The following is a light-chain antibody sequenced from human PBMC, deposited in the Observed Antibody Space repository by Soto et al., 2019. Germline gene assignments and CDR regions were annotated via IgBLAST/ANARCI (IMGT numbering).Light chain of an antibody. Sequence: QSALTQPASVSGTPGQSITISCTGTSSDVGGYNYVSWYQQHPGNAPNLILYEVNNRPSGVSARWSGSKSGNTASLTSSGLQTEDESDYYCMSYTLDGTYVFGGGTKVTVL. V-gene: IGLV2-14*01. CDR2: EVN. J-gene: IGLJ1*01. CDR3: MSYTLDGTYV. CDR1: SSDVGGYNY.